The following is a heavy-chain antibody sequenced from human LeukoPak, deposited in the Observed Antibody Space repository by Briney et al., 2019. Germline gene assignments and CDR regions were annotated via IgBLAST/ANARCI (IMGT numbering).Heavy chain of an antibody. D-gene: IGHD3-10*01. CDR1: GFTFSSYE. J-gene: IGHJ5*02. V-gene: IGHV3-48*03. CDR2: ISSSGSTI. Sequence: QPGGSLRLSCAASGFTFSSYEMNWVRQAPGKGLEWVSYISSSGSTIYYAASVKGRFTISRDNAKNSLYLQMNSLRAEDTAVYYCARGMLLWFGEAGNWFDPWGQGTLVTVSS. CDR3: ARGMLLWFGEAGNWFDP.